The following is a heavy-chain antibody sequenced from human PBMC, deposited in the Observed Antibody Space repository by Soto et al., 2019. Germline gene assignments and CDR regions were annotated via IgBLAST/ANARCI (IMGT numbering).Heavy chain of an antibody. J-gene: IGHJ4*02. D-gene: IGHD1-1*01. V-gene: IGHV3-9*01. Sequence: EVQLVESGGDLAQPGRSLRLSCAASGFTFDDYSMHWVRQVPGKGLEWVSGISWNSVNIDYADSVKGRFTISRDNAKNSLYLQLNSLRAEDTALYYCAKDSNFGTGVPLFDQWGQGTLVTVSS. CDR1: GFTFDDYS. CDR2: ISWNSVNI. CDR3: AKDSNFGTGVPLFDQ.